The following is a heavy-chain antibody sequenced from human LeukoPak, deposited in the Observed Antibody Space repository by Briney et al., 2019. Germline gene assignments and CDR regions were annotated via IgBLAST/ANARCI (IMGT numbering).Heavy chain of an antibody. CDR3: ARDCIAVAGTGYYYYGMDV. V-gene: IGHV1-18*01. CDR1: GYTFTSYG. J-gene: IGHJ6*02. Sequence: ASVKVSCKASGYTFTSYGISWVRQAPGQGLEWMGWISAYNGNTNYAQKLQGRVTMTTDTSTSTAYMELRSLRSGDTAVYYCARDCIAVAGTGYYYYGMDVWGQGTTVTVSS. D-gene: IGHD6-19*01. CDR2: ISAYNGNT.